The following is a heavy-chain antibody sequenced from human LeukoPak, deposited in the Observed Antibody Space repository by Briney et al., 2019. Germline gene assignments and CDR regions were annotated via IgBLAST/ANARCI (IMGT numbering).Heavy chain of an antibody. Sequence: PSETLSLTCTVSGDSLNTYYWTWIRQTPGKELEWIGFVASSGASNYNPSLKSRVSISIDTSKNQFSLALTSVTPPATAVYHSARVVRGVVTSNWFDPWGQGTLVSVSS. D-gene: IGHD2-21*02. CDR1: GDSLNTYY. J-gene: IGHJ5*02. CDR3: ARVVRGVVTSNWFDP. V-gene: IGHV4-59*01. CDR2: VASSGAS.